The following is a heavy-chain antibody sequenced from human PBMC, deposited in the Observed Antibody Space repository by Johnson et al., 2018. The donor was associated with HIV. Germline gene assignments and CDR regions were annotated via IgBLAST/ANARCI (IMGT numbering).Heavy chain of an antibody. V-gene: IGHV3-30*03. CDR1: GFTFTNYG. J-gene: IGHJ3*02. Sequence: QVQLVESGGGVVQPGRSLRLSCAASGFTFTNYGMHWVRQAPGKGLEWVAVISYDGSNKYYADSVKGRFTISRDNAKNSLYLQMNSLRAEDTAVYYCARGIVGAEEGAFDIWGQGTLVTVSS. CDR3: ARGIVGAEEGAFDI. CDR2: ISYDGSNK. D-gene: IGHD1-26*01.